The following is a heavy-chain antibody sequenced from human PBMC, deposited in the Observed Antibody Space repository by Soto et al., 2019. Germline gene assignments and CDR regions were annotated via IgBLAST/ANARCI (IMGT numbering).Heavy chain of an antibody. Sequence: GGSLRLSCTASGFTFSTSAMSWVRQAPGRGLEWVSGISGSGAGTYYADSVKGRFSISRVNSKNTLYLQMSGLRAEDAAVYYCAKGPTIFGAVISFDYYYGMYVWGQGTPVTVSS. J-gene: IGHJ6*02. CDR1: GFTFSTSA. D-gene: IGHD3-3*01. CDR2: ISGSGAGT. CDR3: AKGPTIFGAVISFDYYYGMYV. V-gene: IGHV3-23*01.